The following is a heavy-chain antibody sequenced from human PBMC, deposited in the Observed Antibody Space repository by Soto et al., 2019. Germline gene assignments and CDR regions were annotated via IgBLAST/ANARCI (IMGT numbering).Heavy chain of an antibody. Sequence: QVQLVESGGGVVQPGRSLRLSCAASGFTFSSYAMHWVRQAPGKGLEWVAVISYDGSNKYYADSVKGRFTISRDNSKNTLYLQKNSLRAEDTALYYCASSYAIDYWGQGTLVTVSS. D-gene: IGHD2-8*01. J-gene: IGHJ4*02. V-gene: IGHV3-30-3*01. CDR3: ASSYAIDY. CDR1: GFTFSSYA. CDR2: ISYDGSNK.